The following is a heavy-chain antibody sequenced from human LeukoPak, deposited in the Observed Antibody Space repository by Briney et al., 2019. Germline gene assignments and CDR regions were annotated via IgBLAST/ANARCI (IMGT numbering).Heavy chain of an antibody. CDR1: GGSISSYY. CDR3: ATAAPGTKFFGFDY. CDR2: IYYSGST. J-gene: IGHJ4*02. D-gene: IGHD1-7*01. Sequence: PSETLSLTCTVSGGSISSYYWSWIRQPPGKGLEWIGYIYYSGSTNYNPSLKSRVTISVDTSKNQFSLKLSSVTAADTAVYYCATAAPGTKFFGFDYWGQGTLVTVSS. V-gene: IGHV4-59*08.